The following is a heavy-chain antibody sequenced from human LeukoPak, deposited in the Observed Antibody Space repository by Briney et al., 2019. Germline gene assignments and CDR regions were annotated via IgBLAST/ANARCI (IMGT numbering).Heavy chain of an antibody. CDR2: INHSGST. CDR1: GGSFSGYY. V-gene: IGHV4-34*01. D-gene: IGHD2-2*02. J-gene: IGHJ4*02. CDR3: ARGPWDVVVPAAIGYFDY. Sequence: PSETLSLTSAVYGGSFSGYYWSWIRQPPGKGLEWIGEINHSGSTNYNPSLKSRVTISVDTSKNQFSLKLSSVTAADTAAYYCARGPWDVVVPAAIGYFDYWGQGTLVTVSS.